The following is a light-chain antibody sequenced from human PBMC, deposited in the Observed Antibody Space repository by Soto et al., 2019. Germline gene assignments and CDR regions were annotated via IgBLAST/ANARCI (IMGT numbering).Light chain of an antibody. V-gene: IGKV3-20*01. Sequence: EIVLTQSPGTLSLSPGERATLSCRASQTISNRYLAWYQQKPGQAPRLLIYGASSRAPGIPNRFSSSGSGTDFTPTISRLEPEDFAVYYCQQFGGSPPISFGQVTKVEIK. CDR3: QQFGGSPPIS. CDR1: QTISNRY. CDR2: GAS. J-gene: IGKJ5*01.